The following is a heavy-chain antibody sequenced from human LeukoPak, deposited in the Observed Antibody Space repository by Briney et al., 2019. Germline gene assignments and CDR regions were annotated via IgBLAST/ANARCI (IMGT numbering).Heavy chain of an antibody. J-gene: IGHJ6*02. CDR3: ARRRYYYDSSGYYYYYYGMDV. V-gene: IGHV4-59*08. CDR1: GGSISSYY. D-gene: IGHD3-22*01. Sequence: SETLSLTCTVSGGSISSYYWSWIRQPPGKGLEWIGYIHYSGSTNYNPSLKSRVTISVDTSKNQFSLKLSSVTAADTAVYYCARRRYYYDSSGYYYYYYGMDVWGQGTTVTVSS. CDR2: IHYSGST.